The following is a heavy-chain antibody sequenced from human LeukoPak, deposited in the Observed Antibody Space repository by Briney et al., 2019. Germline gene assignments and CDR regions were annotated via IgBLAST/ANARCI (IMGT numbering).Heavy chain of an antibody. CDR3: ARRTSITIFGVVIKPSLGAFDI. CDR1: GYTFTSYW. CDR2: IYPGDSDT. J-gene: IGHJ3*02. V-gene: IGHV5-51*01. D-gene: IGHD3-3*01. Sequence: GESLKISCKGSGYTFTSYWIGWVRQMPGKGLEWMGIIYPGDSDTRYSPSFQGQVTISADKSISTAYLQWSSLKASDTAMYYCARRTSITIFGVVIKPSLGAFDIWGQGTMVTVSS.